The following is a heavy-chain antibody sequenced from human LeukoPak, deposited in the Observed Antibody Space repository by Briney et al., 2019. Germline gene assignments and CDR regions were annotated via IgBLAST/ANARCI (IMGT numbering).Heavy chain of an antibody. D-gene: IGHD5-24*01. J-gene: IGHJ4*02. CDR3: ARAGDDGYRFHY. Sequence: SVKVSCKASGGTFSSYAISWVRQAPGQGLEWMGGIIPIFGTANYAQKFQGRVTITADESTSTAYMELSSLRSEDTAVYYCARAGDDGYRFHYWGQGTLVTVSS. V-gene: IGHV1-69*01. CDR1: GGTFSSYA. CDR2: IIPIFGTA.